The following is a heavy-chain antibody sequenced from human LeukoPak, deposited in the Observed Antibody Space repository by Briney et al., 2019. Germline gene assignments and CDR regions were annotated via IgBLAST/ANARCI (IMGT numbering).Heavy chain of an antibody. Sequence: GGSLRLSCAASGFTFGSYDFHWVRQPTGRGLEWVSAIGVAGDTYYLGSVKGRFTISRENAQNSLYLQMDSLRDGDSAVYYCAKDLAYYYDSSGYYYVYYPLSFDYWGQGTLVTVSS. CDR1: GFTFGSYD. D-gene: IGHD3-22*01. V-gene: IGHV3-13*01. CDR2: IGVAGDT. J-gene: IGHJ4*02. CDR3: AKDLAYYYDSSGYYYVYYPLSFDY.